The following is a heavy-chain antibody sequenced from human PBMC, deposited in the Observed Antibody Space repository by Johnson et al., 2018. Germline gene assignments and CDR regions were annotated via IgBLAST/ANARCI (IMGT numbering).Heavy chain of an antibody. CDR1: GFTFSSYA. J-gene: IGHJ6*03. CDR2: ISYGGSNK. Sequence: QVQLVESGGGVVQPGRSLRLSCAASGFTFSSYAMHWVRQAPGKGLEWVAVISYGGSNKYCADSVKGRFTISRDNYEKTLYLQMNSLRPEDTAVYYCGRILHSKLYYYYYMDVWGKGTTVTVS. CDR3: GRILHSKLYYYYYMDV. V-gene: IGHV3-30-3*01. D-gene: IGHD4-11*01.